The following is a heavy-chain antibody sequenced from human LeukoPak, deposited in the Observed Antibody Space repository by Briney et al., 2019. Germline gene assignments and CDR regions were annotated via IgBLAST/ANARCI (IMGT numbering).Heavy chain of an antibody. CDR3: ATNVLGELSSRFDY. Sequence: LSGGSLRLSCAASGFTFSSYGMHWVRQAPGKGLEWVAFIRYDGSNKYYADSVKGEFTISRDNSKNTLYLQMNSLRAEDTAVYYCATNVLGELSSRFDYWGQGTLVTVSS. V-gene: IGHV3-30*02. CDR1: GFTFSSYG. CDR2: IRYDGSNK. D-gene: IGHD3-16*02. J-gene: IGHJ4*02.